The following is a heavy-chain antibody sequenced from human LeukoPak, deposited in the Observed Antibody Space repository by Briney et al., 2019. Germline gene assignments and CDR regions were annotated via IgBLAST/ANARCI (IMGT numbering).Heavy chain of an antibody. CDR3: ARGSGSYYSWDY. D-gene: IGHD3-10*01. CDR1: GFTFSNEW. Sequence: PGGSLRLSCAASGFTFSNEWMHWVRQAPGKGLEWVSYISSSGSTIYYADSVKGRFTISRDNAKNSLYLQMNSLRAEDTAVYYCARGSGSYYSWDYWGRGTLVTVSS. J-gene: IGHJ4*02. CDR2: ISSSGSTI. V-gene: IGHV3-48*03.